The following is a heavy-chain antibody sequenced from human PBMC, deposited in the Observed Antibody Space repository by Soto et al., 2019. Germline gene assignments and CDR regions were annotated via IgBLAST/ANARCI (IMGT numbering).Heavy chain of an antibody. CDR2: IDYSGNI. CDR1: GGSITSSGSA. D-gene: IGHD1-1*01. J-gene: IGHJ4*02. V-gene: IGHV4-39*01. CDR3: ARHIHNQGFEYYFDS. Sequence: QLQLQESGPGLVKPSETLSLTCNASGGSITSSGSAWGWIRQSPGKGLEWIGTIDYSGNIYYIPSLKSRITISVDTSKNQISLKPSSVTAADTAVYSCARHIHNQGFEYYFDSWGQGTLVTVSS.